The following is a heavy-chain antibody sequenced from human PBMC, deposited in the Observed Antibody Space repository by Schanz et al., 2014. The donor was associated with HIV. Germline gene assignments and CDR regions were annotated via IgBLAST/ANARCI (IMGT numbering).Heavy chain of an antibody. J-gene: IGHJ4*02. V-gene: IGHV3-15*01. CDR3: AWHYFDF. CDR1: GFSFTNAW. Sequence: EVQLLESGGGLVQPGGSLTLSCATSGFSFTNAWMSWVRQAPGEGLEWIGRIKSKTDGETTDYAARVKGRFTVSRDDSKNTLYLQMSSLKTEDTAVYFCAWHYFDFWGQGPLVTVSS. CDR2: IKSKTDGETT.